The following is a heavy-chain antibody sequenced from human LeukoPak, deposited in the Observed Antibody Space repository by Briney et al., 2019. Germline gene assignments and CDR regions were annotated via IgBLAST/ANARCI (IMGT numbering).Heavy chain of an antibody. CDR1: GFTFSSYA. CDR2: ISYDGSNK. D-gene: IGHD3-16*01. Sequence: GGSLRLSCAASGFTFSSYAMHWVRQAPGKGLEWVAVISYDGSNKYYADSVKGRFTISRDNSKNTLYLQMNSLRAEDTAVYYCALGEGGDHWPVFDYWGQGTLVTVSS. V-gene: IGHV3-30-3*01. J-gene: IGHJ4*02. CDR3: ALGEGGDHWPVFDY.